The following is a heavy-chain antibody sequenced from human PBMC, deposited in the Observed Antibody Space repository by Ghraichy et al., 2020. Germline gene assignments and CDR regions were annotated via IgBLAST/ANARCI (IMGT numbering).Heavy chain of an antibody. D-gene: IGHD1-14*01. V-gene: IGHV4-4*07. CDR2: VYTTGKT. Sequence: SETLSLTCTVSGGSLSNYYWNWIRQSAEKGLEWIGRVYTTGKTNYSPSLNRRLTMSLDTSSNQLTLQLTSVTAADTAAYYCVGAPAGTYHFDFWGQGTLVTVSS. CDR1: GGSLSNYY. J-gene: IGHJ4*02. CDR3: VGAPAGTYHFDF.